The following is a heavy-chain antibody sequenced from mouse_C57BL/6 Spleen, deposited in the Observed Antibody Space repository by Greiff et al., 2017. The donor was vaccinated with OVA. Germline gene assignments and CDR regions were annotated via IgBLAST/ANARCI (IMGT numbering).Heavy chain of an antibody. CDR3: ARGETDYCDD. Sequence: VKLMESGAELVKPGASVKISCKASGYAFSSYWMNWVKQRPGKGLEWIGQIYPGDGDTNYNGKFKGKATLTADKSSSTAYMQLSSLTSEDAEVDFCARGETDYCDDGGKGTTLTVSA. CDR1: GYAFSSYW. J-gene: IGHJ2*01. CDR2: IYPGDGDT. V-gene: IGHV1-80*01.